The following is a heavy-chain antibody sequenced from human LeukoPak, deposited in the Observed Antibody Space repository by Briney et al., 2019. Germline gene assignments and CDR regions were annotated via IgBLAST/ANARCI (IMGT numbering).Heavy chain of an antibody. Sequence: ASVNVSCKASGYTFTSYYMHWVRQAPGQGLEWMGIINPRGGSTTYAQKFQGRVTMTRDTSTSTVHMELSSLRSEDTAVYYCARDYSTSWYGNGDYWGQGTLVTVSS. J-gene: IGHJ4*02. D-gene: IGHD6-13*01. CDR1: GYTFTSYY. CDR2: INPRGGST. CDR3: ARDYSTSWYGNGDY. V-gene: IGHV1-46*01.